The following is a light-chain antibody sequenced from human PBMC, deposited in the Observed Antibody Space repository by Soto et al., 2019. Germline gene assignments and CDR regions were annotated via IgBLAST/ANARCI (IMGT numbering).Light chain of an antibody. V-gene: IGKV1-39*01. CDR3: QQLKSYPQT. J-gene: IGKJ1*01. CDR2: AAS. Sequence: DIQMTQSPSSLSASVGDRVTITCRASQSISSYLNWYQQKPGKAPKLLIYAASSLQSGVPSRLSGSGSGTDFTLTISSLQPEDFATYYCQQLKSYPQTFGQGTKV. CDR1: QSISSY.